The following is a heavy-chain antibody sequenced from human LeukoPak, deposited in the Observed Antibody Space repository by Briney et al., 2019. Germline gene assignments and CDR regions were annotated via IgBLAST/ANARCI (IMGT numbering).Heavy chain of an antibody. CDR1: GGSFSGYY. J-gene: IGHJ4*02. V-gene: IGHV4-34*01. Sequence: SETLSLTCTVYGGSFSGYYWSWIRQPPGKGLEWIGEINHSGSTNYNPSLKSRVTISVDTSKNQFSLKLSSVTAADTAVYYCARESGSYYYLRLDYWGQGTLVTVSS. D-gene: IGHD1-26*01. CDR2: INHSGST. CDR3: ARESGSYYYLRLDY.